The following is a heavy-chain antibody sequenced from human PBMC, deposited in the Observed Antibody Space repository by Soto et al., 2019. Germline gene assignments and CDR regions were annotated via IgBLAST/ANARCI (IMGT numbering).Heavy chain of an antibody. CDR3: ARDLSPDDFGPARYYYYYGMDV. CDR2: ISAYNGNT. CDR1: GYTFTSYG. J-gene: IGHJ6*02. V-gene: IGHV1-18*04. Sequence: ASVKVSCKASGYTFTSYGISWVRQAPGQGLEWMGWISAYNGNTNYAQKLQGRVTMTTDTSTSTAYMELRSLRSDDTAVYYCARDLSPDDFGPARYYYYYGMDVWGQGTKVTVSS. D-gene: IGHD3-3*01.